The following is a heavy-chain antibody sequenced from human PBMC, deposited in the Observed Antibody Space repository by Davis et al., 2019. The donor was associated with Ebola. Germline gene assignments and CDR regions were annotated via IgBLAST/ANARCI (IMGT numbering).Heavy chain of an antibody. V-gene: IGHV1-18*01. J-gene: IGHJ6*02. D-gene: IGHD1-14*01. CDR1: GYTFTSYG. CDR2: ISAYNGNT. Sequence: AASVKVSCKASGYTFTSYGISWVRQAPGQGLEWMGWISAYNGNTNYAQKLQGRVTMTRDTSTSTVYMELSSLRSEDTAVYYCARVREPHYYYYGMDVWGQGTTVTVSS. CDR3: ARVREPHYYYYGMDV.